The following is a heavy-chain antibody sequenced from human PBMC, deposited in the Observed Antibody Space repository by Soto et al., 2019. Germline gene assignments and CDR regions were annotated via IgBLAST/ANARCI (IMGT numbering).Heavy chain of an antibody. V-gene: IGHV3-53*02. Sequence: VQLVESGGGLIQAGGSLRLSCAVSGFTVSNNFMMWVRQAPGKGLEWVSLIYSGGSISYADSAKGRFTISRDGSMNMLYLQMNSLTAEDTAVYYCARDGNGQRGSPHWGQGTLVTVSS. D-gene: IGHD3-16*01. J-gene: IGHJ4*02. CDR2: IYSGGSI. CDR1: GFTVSNNF. CDR3: ARDGNGQRGSPH.